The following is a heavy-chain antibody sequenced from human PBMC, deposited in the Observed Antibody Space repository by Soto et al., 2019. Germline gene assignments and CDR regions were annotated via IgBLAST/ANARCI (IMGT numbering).Heavy chain of an antibody. CDR2: IYYSGST. J-gene: IGHJ3*02. D-gene: IGHD3-22*01. CDR1: GGSISSGGYY. Sequence: PSETLSLTCTVSGGSISSGGYYWSWIRQHPGKGLEWTGYIYYSGSTYYNPSLKSRVTISVDTSKNQFSLKLSSVTAADTAVYYCARIYTMTDAFDIWGQGTMVTVSS. CDR3: ARIYTMTDAFDI. V-gene: IGHV4-31*03.